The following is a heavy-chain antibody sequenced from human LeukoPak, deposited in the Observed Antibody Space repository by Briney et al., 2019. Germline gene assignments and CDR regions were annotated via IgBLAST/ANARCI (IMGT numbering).Heavy chain of an antibody. D-gene: IGHD3-16*02. Sequence: SETLSLTCAVSGYSISSGYYCGWVRQPPGKGLEWIGTIFHSGSTYYNPSLKSRVTISVDTSKNQFSLNLSSVTAADTAVYYCARHSQGGVIPWTFDIWGQGTMVTVFS. CDR2: IFHSGST. CDR3: ARHSQGGVIPWTFDI. V-gene: IGHV4-38-2*01. CDR1: GYSISSGYY. J-gene: IGHJ3*02.